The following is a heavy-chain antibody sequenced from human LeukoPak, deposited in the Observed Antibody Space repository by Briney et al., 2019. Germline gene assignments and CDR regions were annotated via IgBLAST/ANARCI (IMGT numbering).Heavy chain of an antibody. CDR3: ARDTETYYDYVWGSSSPTFDC. CDR2: ISYDGSNK. CDR1: GFTFSSYG. J-gene: IGHJ4*02. D-gene: IGHD3-16*01. Sequence: GGSLRLSCAASGFTFSSYGMHWVRQAPGKGLEWVAVISYDGSNKYYADSVKGRFTISRDNSKNTLYLQMNSLRAEDTAVYYCARDTETYYDYVWGSSSPTFDCWGQGTLVTVSS. V-gene: IGHV3-30*03.